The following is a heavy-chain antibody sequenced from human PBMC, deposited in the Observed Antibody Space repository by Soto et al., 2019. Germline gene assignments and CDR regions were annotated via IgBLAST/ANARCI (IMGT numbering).Heavy chain of an antibody. CDR1: GYTFSSYH. CDR2: ISAYNGNT. Sequence: QVQLVQSGDEVKKPGASVKVACKASGYTFSSYHISWVRQATGQGLEWMGWISAYNGNTNYAQKLQGRVTMTTDTSTSTGYLELRSLRSDDTAVYYCARDAPPTDYWGQGTLVTVFS. J-gene: IGHJ4*02. V-gene: IGHV1-18*01. CDR3: ARDAPPTDY.